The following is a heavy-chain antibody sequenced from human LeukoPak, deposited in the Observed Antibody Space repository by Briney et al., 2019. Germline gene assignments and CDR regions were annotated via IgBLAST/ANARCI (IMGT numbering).Heavy chain of an antibody. CDR3: ARGFPIAVDY. CDR2: IYYSGST. CDR1: GGSISSYY. J-gene: IGHJ4*02. V-gene: IGHV4-59*01. Sequence: SETLSLTCTVSGGSISSYYWSWIRQPPGKGLEWIGYIYYSGSTNYNPSLKSRVTISVDTSKNQFSLKLSSVTAADTAVYYCARGFPIAVDYWGQGTLVTVSS.